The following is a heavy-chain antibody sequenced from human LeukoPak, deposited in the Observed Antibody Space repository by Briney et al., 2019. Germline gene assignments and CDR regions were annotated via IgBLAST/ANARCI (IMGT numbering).Heavy chain of an antibody. Sequence: PSETLSLTCTVSGGSLRSYYWSWIRQPPGKGLEWIGFIYHSGSTDYNPPLKSRGTISVDTSKNQFSLKLSSVTAADTAVYYCARTNYYGSGSYYPDFWGQGTLVTVSS. V-gene: IGHV4-59*08. CDR2: IYHSGST. CDR3: ARTNYYGSGSYYPDF. D-gene: IGHD3-10*01. CDR1: GGSLRSYY. J-gene: IGHJ4*02.